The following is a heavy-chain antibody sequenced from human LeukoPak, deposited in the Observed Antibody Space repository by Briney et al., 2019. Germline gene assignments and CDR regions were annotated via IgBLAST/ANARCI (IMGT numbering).Heavy chain of an antibody. D-gene: IGHD1-26*01. Sequence: RGSLRLSPAASGFTLSRYAMRWVRPSPGQGLGWVSAISGSGGSTYYAGSVKGRFTISRDNSKNTLYLQMNSLRAEDKAVYYCAKLFSGAGESGRYKDNHYFDYWGQGTLVTVSS. CDR3: AKLFSGAGESGRYKDNHYFDY. CDR1: GFTLSRYA. CDR2: ISGSGGST. J-gene: IGHJ4*02. V-gene: IGHV3-23*01.